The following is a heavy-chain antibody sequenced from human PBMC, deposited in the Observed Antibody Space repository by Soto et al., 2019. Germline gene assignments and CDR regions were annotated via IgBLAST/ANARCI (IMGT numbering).Heavy chain of an antibody. CDR2: IYYSGST. J-gene: IGHJ4*02. CDR1: GGSVSSGSYY. Sequence: SETLSLTCTVSGGSVSSGSYYWSWIRQPPGKGLEWIGYIYYSGSTNYNPSLKSRVTISVDTSKNQFSLKLSSVTAADTAVYYCARWPQLEPRFDYWGQGTLVTVSS. CDR3: ARWPQLEPRFDY. D-gene: IGHD1-1*01. V-gene: IGHV4-61*01.